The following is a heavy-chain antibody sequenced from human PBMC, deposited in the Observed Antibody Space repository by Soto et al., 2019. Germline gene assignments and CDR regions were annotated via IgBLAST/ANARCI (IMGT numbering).Heavy chain of an antibody. Sequence: PGGSLRLSCAASGFTFSSYGMHWVRQAPGKGLEWVAVIWYDGSNKYYADSVKGRFTISRDNSKNTLYLQMNSLRAEDTAVYYCARGLKRIAARPASGMDVWGQGTTVTVSS. V-gene: IGHV3-33*01. J-gene: IGHJ6*02. CDR1: GFTFSSYG. CDR3: ARGLKRIAARPASGMDV. D-gene: IGHD6-6*01. CDR2: IWYDGSNK.